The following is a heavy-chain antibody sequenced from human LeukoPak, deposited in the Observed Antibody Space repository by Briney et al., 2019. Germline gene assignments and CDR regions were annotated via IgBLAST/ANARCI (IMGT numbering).Heavy chain of an antibody. D-gene: IGHD1-26*01. CDR3: AKVWGGGSYLDAFDI. V-gene: IGHV3-33*06. CDR1: GFSFSSYG. Sequence: GGSLRLSCAASGFSFSSYGLHWVRQAPGKGLEWVAVIWYDGTNKYYADSVKGRFTISRDNSKNTLYLQMNSLRAEDTAVYYCAKVWGGGSYLDAFDIWGQGTMVTVPS. CDR2: IWYDGTNK. J-gene: IGHJ3*02.